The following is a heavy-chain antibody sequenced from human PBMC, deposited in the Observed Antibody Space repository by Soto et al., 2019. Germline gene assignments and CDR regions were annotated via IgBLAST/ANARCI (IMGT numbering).Heavy chain of an antibody. V-gene: IGHV3-21*01. CDR2: ITISGSYI. J-gene: IGHJ4*02. Sequence: GGSLRLSCAASGFSFSSYSMNWVRQAPGKGLEWVSSITISGSYIYHADSVKGRFTVSRDNARNSLYLQMNSLRAEDTAVYYCARIGEEWHPNDFDFWGQGTLVTVSS. CDR1: GFSFSSYS. CDR3: ARIGEEWHPNDFDF. D-gene: IGHD3-3*01.